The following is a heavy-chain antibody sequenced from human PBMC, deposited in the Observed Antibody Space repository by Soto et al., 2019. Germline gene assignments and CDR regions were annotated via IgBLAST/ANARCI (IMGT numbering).Heavy chain of an antibody. V-gene: IGHV3-30*18. CDR1: GFTFSSYG. CDR2: ISYDGSNK. J-gene: IGHJ4*02. CDR3: AKIYDSSGYYQFDY. Sequence: GGSLRLSCAASGFTFSSYGMHWVRQAPGKGLEWVAVISYDGSNKYYADSVKGRFTISRDNSKNTLYLQMNSLRAEDTAVYYCAKIYDSSGYYQFDYWGQGTLVTVSS. D-gene: IGHD3-22*01.